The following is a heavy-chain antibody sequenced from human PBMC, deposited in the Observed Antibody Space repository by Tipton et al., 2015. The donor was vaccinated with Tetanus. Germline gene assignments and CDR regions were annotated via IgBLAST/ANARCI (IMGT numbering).Heavy chain of an antibody. CDR3: ARANNDFPKKGPFDY. V-gene: IGHV4-61*01. D-gene: IGHD3-3*01. Sequence: TLSLTCTVSGGSVSRSSHYWCWIRQPPGKPLEWVGYIYHNENTNYSPSLKSRITFSVDTSKNQFSLNLRSVTAADTAVYYCARANNDFPKKGPFDYWGQGARVIVSS. CDR1: GGSVSRSSHY. CDR2: IYHNENT. J-gene: IGHJ4*02.